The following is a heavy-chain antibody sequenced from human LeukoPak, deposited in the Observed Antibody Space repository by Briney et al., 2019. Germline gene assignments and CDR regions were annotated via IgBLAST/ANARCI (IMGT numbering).Heavy chain of an antibody. Sequence: EASVKVSCKASGYTFTGYYMHWVRQAPGQGLEWMGWINPNSGGTNYAQKFQGWVTMTRDTSISTAYMELSRLRSDDTAVYYCARDPGYSSSWYFAFDIWGQGTMVTVSS. J-gene: IGHJ3*02. D-gene: IGHD6-13*01. CDR3: ARDPGYSSSWYFAFDI. CDR1: GYTFTGYY. CDR2: INPNSGGT. V-gene: IGHV1-2*04.